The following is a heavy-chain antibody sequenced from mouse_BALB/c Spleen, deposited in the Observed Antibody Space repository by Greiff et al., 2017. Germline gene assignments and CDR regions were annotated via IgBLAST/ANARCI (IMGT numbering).Heavy chain of an antibody. J-gene: IGHJ3*01. D-gene: IGHD4-1*01. CDR1: GYSITSDYA. Sequence: EVKLMESGPGLVKPSQSLSLTCTVTGYSITSDYAWNWIRQFPGNKLEWMGYISYSGSTSYNPSLKSRISITRDTSKNQFFLQLNSVTTEDTATYYCARKGTGTPFAYWGQGTLVTVSA. CDR3: ARKGTGTPFAY. CDR2: ISYSGST. V-gene: IGHV3-2*02.